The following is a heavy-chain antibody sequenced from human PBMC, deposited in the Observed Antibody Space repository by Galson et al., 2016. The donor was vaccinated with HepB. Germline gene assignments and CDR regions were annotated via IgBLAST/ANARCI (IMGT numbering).Heavy chain of an antibody. CDR1: GFTFSSSS. CDR3: ARHGMAYYYYGMDV. D-gene: IGHD1-1*01. V-gene: IGHV3-53*04. CDR2: IYGDGNT. Sequence: SLRLSCAASGFTFSSSSMSWVRQAPGKGLEWVSVIYGDGNTYYADSVEGRFTISRHNSKNTIYMQMNSLRVEDTAIYYCARHGMAYYYYGMDVWGQGTAVTVSS. J-gene: IGHJ6*02.